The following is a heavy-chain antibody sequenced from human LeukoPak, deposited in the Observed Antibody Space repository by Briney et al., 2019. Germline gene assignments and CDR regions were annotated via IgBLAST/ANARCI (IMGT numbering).Heavy chain of an antibody. V-gene: IGHV3-30*18. J-gene: IGHJ4*02. Sequence: GGSLRLSCAASGFTFYSYGMHWVRQAPGKGLEWVALISYNGRNDYYADSVKGRFTISRDNSKNTLYLQVSSLRTEDTAVYSCAKDNRGYFDFWGQGTLVTVSS. D-gene: IGHD3-16*01. CDR1: GFTFYSYG. CDR3: AKDNRGYFDF. CDR2: ISYNGRND.